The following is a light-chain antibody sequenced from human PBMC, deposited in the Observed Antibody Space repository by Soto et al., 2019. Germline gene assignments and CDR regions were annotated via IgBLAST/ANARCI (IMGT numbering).Light chain of an antibody. CDR3: NSYTISSTYV. J-gene: IGLJ1*01. CDR1: SSDVGGFNY. V-gene: IGLV2-14*03. CDR2: DVT. Sequence: QSALTQPASVSGSPGQSITISCTGNSSDVGGFNYVSWYQQHPGKAPKLMIYDVTNRPSGVSYRFSGSKSGNTASLTISGLQAEEEADYYCNSYTISSTYVFGTGTKLTVL.